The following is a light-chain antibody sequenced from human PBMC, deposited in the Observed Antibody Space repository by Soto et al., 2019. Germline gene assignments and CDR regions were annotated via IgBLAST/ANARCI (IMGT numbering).Light chain of an antibody. CDR2: GAS. CDR1: QSVSTN. Sequence: EIVVTQSPATLSVSPGETAILSCTASQSVSTNLAWYQQKGGQAPRLLIYGASTRATGIPARFSGSGSGTEFTLTINSLQSEDFAVYYCQQYHNWVTFGPGTKVDIK. J-gene: IGKJ3*01. CDR3: QQYHNWVT. V-gene: IGKV3-15*01.